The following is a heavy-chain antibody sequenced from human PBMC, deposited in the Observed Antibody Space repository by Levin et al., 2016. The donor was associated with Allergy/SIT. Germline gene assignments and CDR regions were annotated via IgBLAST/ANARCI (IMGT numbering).Heavy chain of an antibody. V-gene: IGHV3-30*04. CDR3: AKGRQWMVQEYFEY. Sequence: GGSLRLSCAVSGFTLKFYAIHWVRQAPGKGLDWVAGISFDGSTTYYSESVKGRFTFSRDDAKNMLYLQMDSLRPEDTAVYYCAKGRQWMVQEYFEYWGQGTLVTVSS. D-gene: IGHD6-19*01. J-gene: IGHJ4*02. CDR2: ISFDGSTT. CDR1: GFTLKFYA.